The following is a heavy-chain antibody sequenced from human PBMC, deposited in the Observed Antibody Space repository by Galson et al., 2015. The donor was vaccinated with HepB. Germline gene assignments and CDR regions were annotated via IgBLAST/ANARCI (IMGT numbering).Heavy chain of an antibody. Sequence: SVKVSCKAAGYSFTRYGITWVRQAPGQGLEWMGWISVYSGKTNYAWNVQGRVSMTTDTSTTTAYMELRSLRSDDTAVYYCARGRANCIRTSCYTDAFDIWGQGTMVTVSS. D-gene: IGHD2-2*02. V-gene: IGHV1-18*01. CDR2: ISVYSGKT. CDR3: ARGRANCIRTSCYTDAFDI. CDR1: GYSFTRYG. J-gene: IGHJ3*02.